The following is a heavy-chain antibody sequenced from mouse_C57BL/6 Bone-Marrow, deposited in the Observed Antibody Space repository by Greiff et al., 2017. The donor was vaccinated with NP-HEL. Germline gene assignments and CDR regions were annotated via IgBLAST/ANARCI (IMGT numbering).Heavy chain of an antibody. CDR3: AATTVVATDAMDY. Sequence: VQLQQPGAELVKPGASVKLSCKASGYTFTSYWMQWVKQRPGQGLEWIGEIDPSDSYTNYNHKFKGKATLTVDTSSSTAYMQLSSLTSEDSAVYYCAATTVVATDAMDYWGQGTSVTVSS. CDR2: IDPSDSYT. V-gene: IGHV1-50*01. CDR1: GYTFTSYW. J-gene: IGHJ4*01. D-gene: IGHD1-1*01.